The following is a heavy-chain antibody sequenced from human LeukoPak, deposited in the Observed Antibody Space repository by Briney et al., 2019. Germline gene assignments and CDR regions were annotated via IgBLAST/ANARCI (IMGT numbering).Heavy chain of an antibody. CDR2: IIPILGIA. Sequence: SVKVSCKASGGTFSSYAISWVRQAPGQGLEWMGRIIPILGIANYAQKFQGRVTITADKSTSTAYMELSSLRAEDTAVYYCAKDSNVDSSGYYYYYYYGMDVWGQGTTVTVSS. J-gene: IGHJ6*02. CDR1: GGTFSSYA. CDR3: AKDSNVDSSGYYYYYYYGMDV. D-gene: IGHD3-22*01. V-gene: IGHV1-69*04.